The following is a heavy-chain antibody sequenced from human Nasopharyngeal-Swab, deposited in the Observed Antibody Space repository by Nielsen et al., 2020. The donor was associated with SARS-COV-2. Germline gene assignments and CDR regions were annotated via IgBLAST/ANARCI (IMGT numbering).Heavy chain of an antibody. CDR3: ARGGYSYGYYYYGMDV. J-gene: IGHJ6*02. D-gene: IGHD5-18*01. V-gene: IGHV3-53*01. Sequence: GESLKISCAASGFTFSSYSMNWVRQAPGKGLEWVSVIYSGGSTYYADSVKGRFTISRDNSKNTLYLQMNSLRAEDTAVYYCARGGYSYGYYYYGMDVWGQGTTVTVSS. CDR2: IYSGGST. CDR1: GFTFSSYS.